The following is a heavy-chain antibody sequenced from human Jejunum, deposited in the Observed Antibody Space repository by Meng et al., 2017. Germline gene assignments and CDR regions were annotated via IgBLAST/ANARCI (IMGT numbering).Heavy chain of an antibody. Sequence: ASVKVSCKASGYTFTTYDINWVRQATGQGLEWMGWINPKSGDTGYAQKFQGRVTITRDTSISTAYMELSSLRSEDTAVYFGARGILRTSPLFDPWGQGTLVTVSS. CDR3: ARGILRTSPLFDP. CDR2: INPKSGDT. D-gene: IGHD1-7*01. V-gene: IGHV1-8*03. J-gene: IGHJ5*02. CDR1: GYTFTTYD.